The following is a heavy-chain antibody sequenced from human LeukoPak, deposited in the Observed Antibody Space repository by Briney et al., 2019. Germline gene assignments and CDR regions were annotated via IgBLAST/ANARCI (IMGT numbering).Heavy chain of an antibody. CDR3: ARGHRLRGGWFDP. CDR1: GVSFSDYY. Sequence: PSETLSLTCAVYGVSFSDYYCSWIRQTPGKGLEWIGEVIHSGGTNLNPSLKSRVTISIETSKNQCSLKLRSVTAADTSVYSCARGHRLRGGWFDPWGQGTLVTVSS. V-gene: IGHV4-34*01. J-gene: IGHJ5*01. D-gene: IGHD3-10*01. CDR2: VIHSGGT.